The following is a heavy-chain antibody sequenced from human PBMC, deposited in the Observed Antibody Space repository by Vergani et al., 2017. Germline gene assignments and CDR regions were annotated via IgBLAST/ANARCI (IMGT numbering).Heavy chain of an antibody. CDR3: AREGYCSSTSCYTRWFDP. Sequence: QVQLVQSGAEVKKPGASVMVSCKASGYTFTRYGISWVRQAPGQGLEWMGWISTYNGNTNYAQKLQGRVTMTTDTSTSTAYMELRSLRSDDTAVYYCAREGYCSSTSCYTRWFDPWGQGTLVTVSS. CDR1: GYTFTRYG. V-gene: IGHV1-18*01. CDR2: ISTYNGNT. D-gene: IGHD2-2*02. J-gene: IGHJ5*02.